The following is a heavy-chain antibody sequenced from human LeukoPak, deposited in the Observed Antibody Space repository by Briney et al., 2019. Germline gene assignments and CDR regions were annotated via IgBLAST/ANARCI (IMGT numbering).Heavy chain of an antibody. V-gene: IGHV4-34*01. CDR1: GGSFSGYD. CDR3: ATGRNGVVPAPILGVGPWAYYYAMDV. Sequence: SETLSLTCAVYGGSFSGYDWSCILQPPPKGLQCIGEINHSGSTNYNTSPKGRVTISIATSKTQFYLKLSSVTAADTAVYYCATGRNGVVPAPILGVGPWAYYYAMDVWGKGTTVTVSA. D-gene: IGHD2-2*02. J-gene: IGHJ6*04. CDR2: INHSGST.